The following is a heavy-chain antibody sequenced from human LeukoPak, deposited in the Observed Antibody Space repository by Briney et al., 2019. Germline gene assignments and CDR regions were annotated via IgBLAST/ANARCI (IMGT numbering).Heavy chain of an antibody. CDR3: ARELKVLTMVRGPWFDP. D-gene: IGHD3-10*01. J-gene: IGHJ5*02. Sequence: PSQTLSLTCTVSGGSISSGGYYWSWIRQHPGKGLEWIGYIYYSGSTYYNPSLKSRVTISVDTSKNQFSLKLSSVTAADTAVYYCARELKVLTMVRGPWFDPWGQGTLVTVSS. V-gene: IGHV4-31*03. CDR2: IYYSGST. CDR1: GGSISSGGYY.